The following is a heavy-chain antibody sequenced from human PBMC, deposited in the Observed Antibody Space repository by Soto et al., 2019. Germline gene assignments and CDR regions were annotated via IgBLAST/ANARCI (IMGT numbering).Heavy chain of an antibody. CDR2: IIPIFGPA. V-gene: IGHV1-69*01. CDR1: GHTFSSHS. Sequence: QVQLVQAGAEVKKPGSSVKVSCKSSGHTFSSHSINWVRQAPGQGLEWMGGIIPIFGPANFAKKFQGRVTITADQSTTTAYMELNSLRSENTAVYYCATGSFTSTGGRIGYHYNAMDVWGQGTTVIVSS. CDR3: ATGSFTSTGGRIGYHYNAMDV. D-gene: IGHD2-2*01. J-gene: IGHJ6*02.